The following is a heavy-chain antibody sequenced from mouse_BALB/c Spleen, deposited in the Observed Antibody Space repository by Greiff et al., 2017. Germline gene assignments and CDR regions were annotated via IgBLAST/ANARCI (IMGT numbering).Heavy chain of an antibody. D-gene: IGHD2-2*01. CDR1: GYTFSSYW. Sequence: VKLMESGAELMKPGASVKITCKATGYTFSSYWIEWVKQRPGHGLEWIGEILPGSGSTNYNEKFKGKATFTADTSSNTAYMQLSSLTSEDSAVYYCARAGYGYDGMDYWGQGTSVTVSS. CDR2: ILPGSGST. V-gene: IGHV1-9*01. CDR3: ARAGYGYDGMDY. J-gene: IGHJ4*01.